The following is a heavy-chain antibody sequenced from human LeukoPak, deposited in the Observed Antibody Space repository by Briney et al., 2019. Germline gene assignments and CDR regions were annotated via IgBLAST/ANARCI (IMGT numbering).Heavy chain of an antibody. Sequence: ASVKVSCKASGGTFSSYGISWVRQAPGQGLEWMGRIVPVLGTPNYEQKLLGRVTITADESRSTAYMELSSLRSEDTAIYYCATGPQHSCGSACYSDYFDYWGQGSLDTVSS. CDR1: GGTFSSYG. CDR2: IVPVLGTP. V-gene: IGHV1-69*11. CDR3: ATGPQHSCGSACYSDYFDY. D-gene: IGHD2-21*02. J-gene: IGHJ4*02.